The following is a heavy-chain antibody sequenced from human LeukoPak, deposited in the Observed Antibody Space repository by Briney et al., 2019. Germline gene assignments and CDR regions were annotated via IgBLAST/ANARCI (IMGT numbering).Heavy chain of an antibody. Sequence: SETLSLTCTVSGGSISSYYWSWIRQPAGKGLGWIGRIYTSGSTNYNPSLKSRVTMSLDTAKNQLSLKLSSVTAADTAVYYCARGNYYYYMDVWGKGTTVTVSS. J-gene: IGHJ6*03. CDR1: GGSISSYY. V-gene: IGHV4-4*07. CDR2: IYTSGST. CDR3: ARGNYYYYMDV.